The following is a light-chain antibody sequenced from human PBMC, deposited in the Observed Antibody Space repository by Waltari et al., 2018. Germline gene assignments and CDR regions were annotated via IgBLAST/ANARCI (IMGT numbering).Light chain of an antibody. J-gene: IGLJ3*02. CDR1: SSDFAVFNY. Sequence: QSALTQSASVSGSPGQSITISCTGTSSDFAVFNYVSWYTQHPGKAPQPMIYDVSKRPSGVSNRFSGSKSGNTASLTISGLQAEDEADYYCSSYTSTWVFGGGTKLTVL. CDR3: SSYTSTWV. V-gene: IGLV2-14*01. CDR2: DVS.